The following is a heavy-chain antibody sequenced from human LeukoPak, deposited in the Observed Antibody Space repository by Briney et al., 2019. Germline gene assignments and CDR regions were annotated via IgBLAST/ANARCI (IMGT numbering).Heavy chain of an antibody. J-gene: IGHJ4*02. CDR3: ARDPPPNTYYYGSGAQGDY. Sequence: ASVKLSCKASGYTFTGYYMHWVRQAPGQGLEWIGWINPNSGGTNYAQKFQGRVTMTRDTSISTAYMELSRLRSDDTAVYYCARDPPPNTYYYGSGAQGDYWGQGTLVTVSS. D-gene: IGHD3-10*01. V-gene: IGHV1-2*02. CDR2: INPNSGGT. CDR1: GYTFTGYY.